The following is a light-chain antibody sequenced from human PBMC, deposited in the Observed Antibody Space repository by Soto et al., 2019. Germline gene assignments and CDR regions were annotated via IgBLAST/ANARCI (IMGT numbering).Light chain of an antibody. CDR3: QQYGYSPIT. CDR2: GAS. V-gene: IGKV3-20*01. CDR1: QNIYSN. J-gene: IGKJ5*01. Sequence: IVMTQSPATLSVSPGERATLSCRASQNIYSNIAWYQQKPGQAPRLLIYGASSRATGIADRFSGSGSGTDFTLTISRLEPEDFALYYCQQYGYSPITFGQGTRLEIK.